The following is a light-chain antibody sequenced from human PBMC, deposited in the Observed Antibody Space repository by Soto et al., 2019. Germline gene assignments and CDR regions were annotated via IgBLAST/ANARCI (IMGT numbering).Light chain of an antibody. CDR1: SSDVGGYNY. J-gene: IGLJ1*01. Sequence: QSALTQPASVSGSPGQSITISCTGTSSDVGGYNYVSWYQQRPGKAPKLMIYDVSNRPSGVSNRFSGSKSGNTASLTISGLQAEDEADYYCSSYTSSSLYVLGTGTKVTVL. V-gene: IGLV2-14*01. CDR2: DVS. CDR3: SSYTSSSLYV.